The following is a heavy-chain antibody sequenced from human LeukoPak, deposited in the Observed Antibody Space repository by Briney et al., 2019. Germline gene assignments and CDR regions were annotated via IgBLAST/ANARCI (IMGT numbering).Heavy chain of an antibody. V-gene: IGHV3-7*03. J-gene: IGHJ4*02. D-gene: IGHD6-19*01. CDR1: GFTFISYW. CDR2: IKQDGSEK. CDR3: ASGLDRYSSGWGG. Sequence: GGSLRLSCAASGFTFISYWMSWVRQAPGKGLEWVANIKQDGSEKYYVDSVKGRFTIPRDNAKNSLYLQMNSLRAEDTAVYYCASGLDRYSSGWGGWGQGTLVTVSS.